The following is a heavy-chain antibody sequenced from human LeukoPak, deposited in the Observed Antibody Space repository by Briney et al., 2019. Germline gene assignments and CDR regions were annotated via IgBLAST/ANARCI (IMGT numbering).Heavy chain of an antibody. J-gene: IGHJ4*02. V-gene: IGHV4-59*01. D-gene: IGHD4-17*01. Sequence: SETLSLTCTVSGGSISSYYWSWIRQPPGKGLEWIGYIYYSGSTNYNPSLKSRVTISVDTSKNQFSLKLSSVTAADTAVYYCASPVTNYYYFDYWGQGTLVTVSS. CDR1: GGSISSYY. CDR2: IYYSGST. CDR3: ASPVTNYYYFDY.